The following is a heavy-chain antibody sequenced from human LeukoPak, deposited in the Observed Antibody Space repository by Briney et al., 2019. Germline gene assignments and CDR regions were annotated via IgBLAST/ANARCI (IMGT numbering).Heavy chain of an antibody. D-gene: IGHD3-10*02. CDR2: ISGSSTHI. V-gene: IGHV3-21*01. CDR1: GFTFSDYS. Sequence: GGSLRLSCAASGFTFSDYSMNWVRQAPGKGLEWVSSISGSSTHIYYADSVRGRFTISRDNAKNSLYLQMNSLRAEDTAVYYCADLGITMIGGVWXXGTTVTIXX. CDR3: ADLGITMIGGV. J-gene: IGHJ6*04.